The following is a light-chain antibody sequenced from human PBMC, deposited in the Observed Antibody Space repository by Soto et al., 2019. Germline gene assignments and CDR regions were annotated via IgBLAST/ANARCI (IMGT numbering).Light chain of an antibody. CDR1: QSFSSNY. Sequence: EIVLTQSPGTLSLSPGERATLSCRASQSFSSNYLAWYQQKPGQAPRLLIYGASSRTTGIPDRLSGSGSGTDFTLTITRLEPEDFAVYYCQQYGSSPWTFGQGTKV. J-gene: IGKJ1*01. V-gene: IGKV3-20*01. CDR2: GAS. CDR3: QQYGSSPWT.